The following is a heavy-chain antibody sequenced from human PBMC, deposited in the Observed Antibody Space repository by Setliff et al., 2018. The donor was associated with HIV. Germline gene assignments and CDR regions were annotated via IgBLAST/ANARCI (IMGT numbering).Heavy chain of an antibody. CDR3: ARVRLRVPPSIFDY. CDR2: IYHSGIV. CDR1: GAPFNGYY. J-gene: IGHJ4*02. D-gene: IGHD2-2*01. V-gene: IGHV4-34*01. Sequence: TLSLTCAVYGAPFNGYYWAWIRQSPAKGLEWIGEIYHSGIVNYNPSLQSRVTISTDTSKNQFSLRLNSVTVADTAVYYCARVRLRVPPSIFDYWGMGSLVTVSS.